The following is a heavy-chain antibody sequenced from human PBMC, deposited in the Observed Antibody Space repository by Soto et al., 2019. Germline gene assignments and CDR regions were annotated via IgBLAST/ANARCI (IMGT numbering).Heavy chain of an antibody. D-gene: IGHD6-19*01. CDR3: ARDKSSGPDY. Sequence: SETLSLTCTVSGGSISSGGYYWSWIRQHPGKGLEWIGYIYYSGSTYYNPSLKSRVTISVDTSKNQFSLKLSSVTAADTAVYYCARDKSSGPDYWGQGTLVTVSS. J-gene: IGHJ4*02. V-gene: IGHV4-31*03. CDR2: IYYSGST. CDR1: GGSISSGGYY.